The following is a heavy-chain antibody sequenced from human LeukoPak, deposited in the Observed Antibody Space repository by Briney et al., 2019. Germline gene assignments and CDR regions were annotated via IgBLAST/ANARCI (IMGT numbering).Heavy chain of an antibody. D-gene: IGHD3-9*01. CDR3: AVNYDILTGPIS. V-gene: IGHV1-8*01. CDR2: MNPNSGNT. CDR1: GYTFTSYD. Sequence: ASVKVSCKVSGYTFTSYDINWVRQATGQGLEWMGWMNPNSGNTGYAQKFQGRVTMTRNTSISTAYMELSSLRSEDTAVYYCAVNYDILTGPISWGQGTLVTVSS. J-gene: IGHJ5*02.